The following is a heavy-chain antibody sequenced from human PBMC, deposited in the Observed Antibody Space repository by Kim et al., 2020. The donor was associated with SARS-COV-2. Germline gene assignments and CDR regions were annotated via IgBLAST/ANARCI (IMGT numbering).Heavy chain of an antibody. D-gene: IGHD6-19*01. CDR2: IWYDGSNK. J-gene: IGHJ4*02. CDR1: GFTFSNYG. V-gene: IGHV3-33*01. Sequence: GGSLRLSCAASGFTFSNYGMHWVRQAPGKGLEWVVVIWYDGSNKYYADSVKGRFTISRDNSKNTLYLQMNSLRVEDTAVYYCARGVSVAGTGGVCYFDYWGQGTLVTVSS. CDR3: ARGVSVAGTGGVCYFDY.